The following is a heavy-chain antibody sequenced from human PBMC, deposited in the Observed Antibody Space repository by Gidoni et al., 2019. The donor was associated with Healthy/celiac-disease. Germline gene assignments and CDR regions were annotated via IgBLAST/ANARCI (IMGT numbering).Heavy chain of an antibody. CDR3: ARAGIGYCTSTSCYAALDN. D-gene: IGHD2-2*01. J-gene: IGHJ4*02. Sequence: EVQLVESGGGFVQPGGSLRLSCAASGFTFSNYWMHWVRQAPGEGLVWVSRINGDGSSTYYADSVKGRFTISRDNAKNTLYLQMNSLRVGDTAVYYCARAGIGYCTSTSCYAALDNWGQGTLVTVS. CDR1: GFTFSNYW. V-gene: IGHV3-74*01. CDR2: INGDGSST.